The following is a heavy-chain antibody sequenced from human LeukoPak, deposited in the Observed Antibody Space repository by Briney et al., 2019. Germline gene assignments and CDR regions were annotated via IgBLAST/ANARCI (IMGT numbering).Heavy chain of an antibody. CDR1: GGSISSYY. CDR2: IYYSGST. V-gene: IGHV4-59*01. Sequence: SETLSLTCTVSGGSISSYYWSWIRQPPGKGLEWIGYIYYSGSTNYNPSLKSRVTISVDTSKNQCSLKLSSVTAADTAVYYCARGGLVVAARAFDYWGQGTLVTVSS. J-gene: IGHJ4*02. D-gene: IGHD2-15*01. CDR3: ARGGLVVAARAFDY.